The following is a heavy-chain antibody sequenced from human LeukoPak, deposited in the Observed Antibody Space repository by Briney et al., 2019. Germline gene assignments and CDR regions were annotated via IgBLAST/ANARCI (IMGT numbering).Heavy chain of an antibody. J-gene: IGHJ4*02. CDR3: ARGGVVRYFDWLPRPYYFDY. D-gene: IGHD3-9*01. CDR1: GGSFSGYY. CDR2: INHSGST. Sequence: SETLSLTCAVYGGSFSGYYWSWIRQPPGKGLEWIGEINHSGSTNYNPSLKSRVTISVDTSKNQFSLKLSSVTAADTAVYYCARGGVVRYFDWLPRPYYFDYWGQGTLVTVSS. V-gene: IGHV4-34*01.